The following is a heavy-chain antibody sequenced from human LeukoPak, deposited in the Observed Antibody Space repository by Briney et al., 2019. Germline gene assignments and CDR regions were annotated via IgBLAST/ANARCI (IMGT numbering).Heavy chain of an antibody. CDR2: IYYSGST. V-gene: IGHV4-39*01. D-gene: IGHD6-19*01. J-gene: IGHJ4*02. CDR3: ARHNQWLVNPFDY. CDR1: GGSISSSSYY. Sequence: SETLSLTCTVSGGSISSSSYYWGWIRQPPGKGLEWIGSIYYSGSTYYNPPLKSRVTISVDTSKNQFSPKLSSVTAADTAVYYCARHNQWLVNPFDYWGQGTLVTVSS.